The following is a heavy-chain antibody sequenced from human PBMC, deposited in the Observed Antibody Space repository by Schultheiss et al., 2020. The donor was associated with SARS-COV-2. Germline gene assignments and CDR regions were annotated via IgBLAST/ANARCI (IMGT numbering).Heavy chain of an antibody. CDR1: GGSFSGYY. CDR2: INHSGST. J-gene: IGHJ4*02. Sequence: SETLSLTCAVYGGSFSGYYCSWIRQPPGKGLEWIGEINHSGSTNYNPSLKSRVTISVDTSKNQFSLKLSSVTAADTAVYYCAKVSHFAEIDYWGQGTLVTVSS. CDR3: AKVSHFAEIDY. V-gene: IGHV4-34*01.